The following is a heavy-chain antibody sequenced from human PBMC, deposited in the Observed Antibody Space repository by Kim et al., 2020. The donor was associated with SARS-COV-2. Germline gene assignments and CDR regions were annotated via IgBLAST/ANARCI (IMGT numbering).Heavy chain of an antibody. Sequence: SVKVSCKASGGTFSSYAISWVRQAPGQGLEWMGGIIPIFGTANYAQKFQGRVTITADESTSTAYMELSSLRSEDTAVYYCCTRGAAAAGTRGENYFDYWGQGTLVTVSS. CDR1: GGTFSSYA. D-gene: IGHD6-13*01. CDR3: CTRGAAAAGTRGENYFDY. CDR2: IIPIFGTA. J-gene: IGHJ4*02. V-gene: IGHV1-69*13.